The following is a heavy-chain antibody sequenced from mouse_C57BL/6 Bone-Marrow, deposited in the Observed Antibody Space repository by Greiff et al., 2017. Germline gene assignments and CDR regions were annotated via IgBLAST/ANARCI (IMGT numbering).Heavy chain of an antibody. CDR2: IYPGDGDT. J-gene: IGHJ2*01. CDR1: GYAFSSSW. CDR3: ARGGLLRR. V-gene: IGHV1-82*01. Sequence: VKLMESGPELVKPGASVKISCKASGYAFSSSWMNWVKQRPGQGLEWIGRIYPGDGDTNYNGKFKGKATLTADKSSSTAYMQLSSLTSEDSAVYFWARGGLLRRWGQGTILTVSS. D-gene: IGHD1-2*01.